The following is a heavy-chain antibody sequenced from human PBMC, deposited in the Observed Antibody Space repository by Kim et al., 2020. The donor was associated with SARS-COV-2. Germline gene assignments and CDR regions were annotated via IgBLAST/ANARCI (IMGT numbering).Heavy chain of an antibody. V-gene: IGHV4-31*03. CDR3: ARVRRQVRGVQTFDY. J-gene: IGHJ4*02. D-gene: IGHD3-10*01. CDR2: IYYSGST. Sequence: SETLSLTCTVSGGSISSGGYYWSWIRQHPGKGLEWIGYIYYSGSTYYNPSLKSRVTISVDTSKNQFSLKLSSVTAADTAVYYCARVRRQVRGVQTFDYWGQGTLVTVSS. CDR1: GGSISSGGYY.